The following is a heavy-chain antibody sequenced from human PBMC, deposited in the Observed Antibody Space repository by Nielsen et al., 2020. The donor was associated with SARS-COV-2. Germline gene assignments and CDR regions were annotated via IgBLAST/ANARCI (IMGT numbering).Heavy chain of an antibody. J-gene: IGHJ3*01. CDR2: IYPEDSDT. CDR3: ARSPASLGSYFAFDV. Sequence: EESLKISCTGSGYNFPTYWIAWVRQMPGEGLELMGIIYPEDSDTRYRPSFEGLVTISGDKSLSTAYLQWDSLKASDTAKYFCARSPASLGSYFAFDVWGQGTMVTVSS. V-gene: IGHV5-51*01. D-gene: IGHD1-1*01. CDR1: GYNFPTYW.